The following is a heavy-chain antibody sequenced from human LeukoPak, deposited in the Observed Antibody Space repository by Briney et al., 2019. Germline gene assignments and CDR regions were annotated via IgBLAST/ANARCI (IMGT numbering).Heavy chain of an antibody. CDR3: ARIWGTSSSLGFDY. V-gene: IGHV1-8*03. CDR1: GYTFTSYD. CDR2: MNPNSGNT. D-gene: IGHD6-6*01. J-gene: IGHJ4*02. Sequence: ASVKVSCKASGYTFTSYDINWVRQATGQGLEWMGWMNPNSGNTGYAQKFQGRVTITRNTSISTAYMELSSLRSEDTAVYYCARIWGTSSSLGFDYWGQGTLVTVSS.